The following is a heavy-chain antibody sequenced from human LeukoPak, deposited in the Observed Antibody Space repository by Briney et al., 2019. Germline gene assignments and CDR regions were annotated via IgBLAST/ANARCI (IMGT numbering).Heavy chain of an antibody. CDR1: GFIFTDYG. V-gene: IGHV3-33*01. CDR2: IWYHGINQ. D-gene: IGHD3-10*01. J-gene: IGHJ4*02. CDR3: ARDLTYSYGSGSYRPHYYFDY. Sequence: GRSLRLSCAASGFIFTDYGMHWVRQAPGKGLEWVAVIWYHGINQYYADSVKVRFTISRDNSKSTLYLEMNSLRAEDTAVYYCARDLTYSYGSGSYRPHYYFDYWGQGTLVTVSS.